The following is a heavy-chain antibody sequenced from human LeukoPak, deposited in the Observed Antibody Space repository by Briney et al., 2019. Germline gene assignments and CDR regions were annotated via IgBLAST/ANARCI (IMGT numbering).Heavy chain of an antibody. CDR2: ISPDGNTT. Sequence: GGSLRLSCAASEFTFSNYWMHWVRHAPGKGLLWVSRISPDGNTTTYADSVKGRFTISRDNSKNTLSLQMDSLRAEDTAVYYCARESAYSSSWYGFDYWGQGTLVTVSS. J-gene: IGHJ4*02. D-gene: IGHD6-13*01. CDR1: EFTFSNYW. V-gene: IGHV3-74*01. CDR3: ARESAYSSSWYGFDY.